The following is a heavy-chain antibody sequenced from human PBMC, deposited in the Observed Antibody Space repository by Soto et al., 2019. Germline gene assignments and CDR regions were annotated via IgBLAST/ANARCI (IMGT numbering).Heavy chain of an antibody. CDR3: ARAEVSTYPNHAFDI. J-gene: IGHJ3*02. V-gene: IGHV3-11*01. D-gene: IGHD3-16*01. CDR1: GFTFSDYY. CDR2: ISSSGSTI. Sequence: QVQLVESGGGLVQPGGSLRLSCAASGFTFSDYYMSWIRQAPGKGLEWVSYISSSGSTIYYADSVKGRFTISRDNAKNSLYRHMKSLRAEDTAVYYCARAEVSTYPNHAFDIWGQGTMVTVSS.